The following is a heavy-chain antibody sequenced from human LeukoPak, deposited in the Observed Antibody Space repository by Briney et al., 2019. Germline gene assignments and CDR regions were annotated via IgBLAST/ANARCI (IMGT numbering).Heavy chain of an antibody. CDR3: ASDAITMVRGVYYYYMDV. D-gene: IGHD3-10*01. Sequence: SETLSLTCTVSGGSISSYYWSWLRQPPGKGLEWIGYIYYSGSTNYNPSLKSRVTISVDTSKNQFSLTLSSVTAADTAVYYCASDAITMVRGVYYYYMDVWGKGTTVTVSS. V-gene: IGHV4-59*01. J-gene: IGHJ6*03. CDR1: GGSISSYY. CDR2: IYYSGST.